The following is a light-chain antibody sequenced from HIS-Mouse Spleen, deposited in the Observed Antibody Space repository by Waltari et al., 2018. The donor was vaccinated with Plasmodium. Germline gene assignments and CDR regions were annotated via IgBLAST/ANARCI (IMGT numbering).Light chain of an antibody. Sequence: DIQMTQSPSTLSASVGDRVTITCRVSPSISSWLARYQQKPGKAPKLLIYKASSLESGVPSRFSGSGSGTEFTLTISSLQPDDFATYYCQQYNSYSYTFGQGTKLEIK. CDR2: KAS. CDR3: QQYNSYSYT. V-gene: IGKV1-5*03. J-gene: IGKJ2*01. CDR1: PSISSW.